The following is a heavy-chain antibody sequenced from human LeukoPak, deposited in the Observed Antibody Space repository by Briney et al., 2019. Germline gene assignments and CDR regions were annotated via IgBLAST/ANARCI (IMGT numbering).Heavy chain of an antibody. CDR2: MYGAGST. Sequence: GGSLRLSCAASGFTVSDNYMTWVRQAPGKGLEWVSVMYGAGSTFYADPVKGRFTTSRDDSKNTLYLQMNSLRAEDTAVYYCARHRDYYDSSGYSNWGQGTLVTVSS. D-gene: IGHD3-22*01. J-gene: IGHJ4*02. CDR3: ARHRDYYDSSGYSN. CDR1: GFTVSDNY. V-gene: IGHV3-66*04.